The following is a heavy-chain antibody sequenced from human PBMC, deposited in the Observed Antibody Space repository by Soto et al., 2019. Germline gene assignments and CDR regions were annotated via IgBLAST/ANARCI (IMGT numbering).Heavy chain of an antibody. Sequence: GGSLRLSCAASGFTFSSYGMHWVRQAPGKGLEWVAVTWDDGSNKYYADSVKGRFTISRDNSKDTLYLQINSLRAEDTAVYYCARDWSIARALVGMDVWGQGTTVTVSS. CDR1: GFTFSSYG. CDR3: ARDWSIARALVGMDV. V-gene: IGHV3-33*01. D-gene: IGHD6-6*01. J-gene: IGHJ6*02. CDR2: TWDDGSNK.